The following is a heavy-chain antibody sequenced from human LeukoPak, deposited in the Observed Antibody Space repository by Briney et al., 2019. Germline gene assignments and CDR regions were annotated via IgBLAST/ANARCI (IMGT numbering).Heavy chain of an antibody. CDR1: GGSISSYY. J-gene: IGHJ4*02. CDR2: IYYSGST. D-gene: IGHD1-26*01. Sequence: SETLSLTCTVSGGSISSYYWGWIRQPPGKGLEWIGSIYYSGSTYYNPSLKSRVTISVDTSKNQFSLKLSSVTAADTAVYYCARVFIVYHYYFDYWGQGTLVTVSS. CDR3: ARVFIVYHYYFDY. V-gene: IGHV4-39*07.